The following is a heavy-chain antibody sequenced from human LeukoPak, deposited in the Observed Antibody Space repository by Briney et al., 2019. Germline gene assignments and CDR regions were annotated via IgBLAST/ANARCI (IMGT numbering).Heavy chain of an antibody. CDR3: AKDAVAGTYFFDY. Sequence: ASVKVSCKASGYTFTSYYMHWGRQAPGQGLEWMGIINPSGGSTSYAQKFQGRVTMTRDTSTSTVYMELSSLRSEDTAVYYCAKDAVAGTYFFDYWGQGTLVTVSP. D-gene: IGHD6-19*01. V-gene: IGHV1-46*01. CDR1: GYTFTSYY. J-gene: IGHJ4*02. CDR2: INPSGGST.